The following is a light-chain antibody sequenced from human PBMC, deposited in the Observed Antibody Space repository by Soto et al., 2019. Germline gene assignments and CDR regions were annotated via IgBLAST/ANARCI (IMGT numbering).Light chain of an antibody. CDR3: SSYTSSSTGYV. V-gene: IGLV2-14*01. Sequence: QSVLTQPASVSGAPGQSVTSSCTGTSSDVGGYNYVSWYQQHPGKAPKLMIYEVSNRPSGVSNRFSGSKSGNTASLTISGLQAEDEADYYCSSYTSSSTGYVFGTGTKVTV. CDR1: SSDVGGYNY. CDR2: EVS. J-gene: IGLJ1*01.